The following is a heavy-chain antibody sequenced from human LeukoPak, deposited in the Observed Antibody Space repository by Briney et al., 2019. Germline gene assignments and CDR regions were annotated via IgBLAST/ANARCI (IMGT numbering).Heavy chain of an antibody. CDR1: GGSISSNSYY. J-gene: IGHJ2*01. Sequence: SETLSLTCAVSGGSISSNSYYWGWIRQPPGKGLEWIGSIYYSGSTYYNPSLKSRVTISVDTSKNQFSLKLSSVTAADTAVYYCARQYSDILTGYHRGELYWYFDLWGRGTLVTVSS. D-gene: IGHD3-9*01. CDR3: ARQYSDILTGYHRGELYWYFDL. V-gene: IGHV4-39*01. CDR2: IYYSGST.